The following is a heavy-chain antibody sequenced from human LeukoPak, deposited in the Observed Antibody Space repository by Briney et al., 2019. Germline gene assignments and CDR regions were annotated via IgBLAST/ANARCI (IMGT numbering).Heavy chain of an antibody. Sequence: SQTLSLTCTVSGGSISSGDYYWSWIRQPPGKGLEWIGYIYYSGSTYYNPSLKSRVTISVDTSKNQFSLKLSPVTAADTAVYYCARASDYGDLLFWGQGTLVTVSS. CDR2: IYYSGST. CDR3: ARASDYGDLLF. D-gene: IGHD4-17*01. V-gene: IGHV4-30-4*01. CDR1: GGSISSGDYY. J-gene: IGHJ4*02.